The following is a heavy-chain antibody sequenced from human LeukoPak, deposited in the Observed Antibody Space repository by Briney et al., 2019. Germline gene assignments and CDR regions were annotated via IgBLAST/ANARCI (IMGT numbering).Heavy chain of an antibody. D-gene: IGHD3-10*01. CDR3: ARDLDFYGSGSPPLDY. CDR2: ISYDGSNK. J-gene: IGHJ4*02. CDR1: GFTFSSYA. V-gene: IGHV3-30-3*01. Sequence: GGSLRLSCAASGFTFSSYAMHWVRQAPGKGLEWVAVISYDGSNKYYADSVKGRFTISRDNSKNTLYLQMNSLRAEDTAVYYCARDLDFYGSGSPPLDYWGQGTLVTVSS.